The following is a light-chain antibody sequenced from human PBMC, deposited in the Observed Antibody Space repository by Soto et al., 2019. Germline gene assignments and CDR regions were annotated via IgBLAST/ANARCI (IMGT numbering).Light chain of an antibody. V-gene: IGLV2-23*03. CDR2: EGS. J-gene: IGLJ1*01. Sequence: QSVLTQPASVSGSPGQSITISCTGTSSDVGSYNLVSWYQQHPGKAPKLMIYEGSKRPSGVSNRFSGSKSGNTASLTISGLQAEDETDYYCCSYAGSSTLFGPGTKSPS. CDR1: SSDVGSYNL. CDR3: CSYAGSSTL.